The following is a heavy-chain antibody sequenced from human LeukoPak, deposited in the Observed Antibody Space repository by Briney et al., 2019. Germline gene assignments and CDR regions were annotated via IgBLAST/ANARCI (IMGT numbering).Heavy chain of an antibody. CDR1: GFTVSSNY. D-gene: IGHD6-19*01. CDR3: ARDASGWYYFDY. J-gene: IGHJ4*02. Sequence: GGSLRLSCAASGFTVSSNYMSWVRQAPGKGLEWVSSISSSSSYIYYADSVKGRFTISRDNAKNSLYLQMNSLRAEDTAVYYCARDASGWYYFDYWGQGTLVTVSS. CDR2: ISSSSSYI. V-gene: IGHV3-21*01.